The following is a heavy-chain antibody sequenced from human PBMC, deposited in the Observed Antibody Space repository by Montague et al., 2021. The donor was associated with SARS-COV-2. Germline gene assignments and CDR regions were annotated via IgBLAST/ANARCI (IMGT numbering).Heavy chain of an antibody. D-gene: IGHD4-17*01. CDR2: ISLSGST. CDR1: VSCFCGSD. Sequence: SETLSLTCASLVSCFCGSDRSRIRQPPGQAWEWYGEISLSGSTNYNPSLKSRVTISVDTSKNQFSLKLSSVTAADTAVYYCARGHAVTTFYYYYYGMDVWGQGTMVT. CDR3: ARGHAVTTFYYYYYGMDV. V-gene: IGHV4-34*01. J-gene: IGHJ6*02.